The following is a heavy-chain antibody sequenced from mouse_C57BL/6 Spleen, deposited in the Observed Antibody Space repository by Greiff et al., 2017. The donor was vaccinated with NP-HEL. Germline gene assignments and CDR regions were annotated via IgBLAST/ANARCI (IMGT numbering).Heavy chain of an antibody. CDR2: IHPNSGST. Sequence: QVQLQQPGADLVKPGASVKLSCKASGYTFTSYWMHWVKQRPGQGLEWIGMIHPNSGSTNYNEKFKSKATLTVDKSSSTAYMQLSSLTSEDSAVYYCARPGHYAMDYWGQGTSVTVSS. V-gene: IGHV1-64*01. CDR1: GYTFTSYW. CDR3: ARPGHYAMDY. J-gene: IGHJ4*01.